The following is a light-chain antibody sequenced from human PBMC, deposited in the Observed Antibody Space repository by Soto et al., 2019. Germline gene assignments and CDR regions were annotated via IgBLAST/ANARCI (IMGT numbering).Light chain of an antibody. V-gene: IGKV3-15*01. CDR2: GGS. CDR1: QSVSSY. Sequence: EIVMTQSPATLSVSPGERATLSCRASQSVSSYLAWYKQKPGQAPRLLIYGGSTRATGIPARFSGSGSGTEFTLTISRLQSEDFAVYNCQQYASWTPRTLGQGTKVEIK. CDR3: QQYASWTPRT. J-gene: IGKJ1*01.